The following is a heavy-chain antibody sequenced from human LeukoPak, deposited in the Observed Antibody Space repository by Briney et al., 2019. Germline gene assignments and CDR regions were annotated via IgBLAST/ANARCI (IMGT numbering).Heavy chain of an antibody. D-gene: IGHD6-19*01. J-gene: IGHJ5*02. CDR2: IYTSGST. CDR1: GGSISSSSYY. CDR3: ARNVGWYTHDT. V-gene: IGHV4-61*05. Sequence: SETLSLTCTASGGSISSSSYYWGWIRQPPGKGLEWIGYIYTSGSTNYNPSLKSRVTISVDTSKNQFSLKLSSVTAADTTVYYCARNVGWYTHDTWGQGTLVTVSS.